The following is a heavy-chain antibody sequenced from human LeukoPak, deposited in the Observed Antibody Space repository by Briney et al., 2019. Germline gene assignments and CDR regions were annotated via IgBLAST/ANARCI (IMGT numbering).Heavy chain of an antibody. D-gene: IGHD1-26*01. V-gene: IGHV5-51*01. CDR3: ARHWVGGPTVGSFDI. CDR2: IYPHDSNT. Sequence: KVGESLKISCKGCAYRFSNYWIGWVRQMPGKGLEWMGLIYPHDSNTRYSPSFQGQVTISADKSISTAYLQWSSLKASDTAMYYCARHWVGGPTVGSFDIWGQGTMVTVSS. J-gene: IGHJ3*02. CDR1: AYRFSNYW.